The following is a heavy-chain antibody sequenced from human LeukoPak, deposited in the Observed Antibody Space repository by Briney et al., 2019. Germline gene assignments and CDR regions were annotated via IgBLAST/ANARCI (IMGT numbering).Heavy chain of an antibody. Sequence: SETLSLTCTVSGGSISSYYWNWIRQPPGKGLEWIGYIYYSGSTNYNPSLKSRVTISLDTSKNQFSLKLSSVTAADTAVYYCAGTYYYDSSGYYYHYYYYYGMDVWGQGTTVTVSS. CDR3: AGTYYYDSSGYYYHYYYYYGMDV. CDR2: IYYSGST. D-gene: IGHD3-22*01. J-gene: IGHJ6*02. CDR1: GGSISSYY. V-gene: IGHV4-59*01.